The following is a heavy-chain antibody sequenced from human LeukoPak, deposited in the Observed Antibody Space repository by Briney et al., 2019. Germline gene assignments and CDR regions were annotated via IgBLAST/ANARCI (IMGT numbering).Heavy chain of an antibody. Sequence: TLSLTCTVSGGSISSGSYYWSWIRQPAGKGLEWIGRIYTSGSTNYNPSLKSRVTISVDTSKNQFSLKLSSVTAADAAVYYCARDCTAGGSCYGEKFDYWGQGTLVTVSS. CDR1: GGSISSGSYY. J-gene: IGHJ4*02. D-gene: IGHD2-15*01. CDR2: IYTSGST. V-gene: IGHV4-61*02. CDR3: ARDCTAGGSCYGEKFDY.